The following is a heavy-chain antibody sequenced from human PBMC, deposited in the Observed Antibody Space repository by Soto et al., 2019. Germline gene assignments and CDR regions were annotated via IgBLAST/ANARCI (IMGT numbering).Heavy chain of an antibody. D-gene: IGHD6-6*01. CDR3: ARVDSSSSTLGAFDI. Sequence: QVQLVESGGGVVQPGRSLRLSCAASGFTFSSYAMHWVRQAPGKGLEWVAVISYDGSNKYYADSVKGRFTISRDNSKNTLYLQMNSLRAEDTAVYYCARVDSSSSTLGAFDIWGQGTMVTVSS. J-gene: IGHJ3*02. V-gene: IGHV3-30-3*01. CDR1: GFTFSSYA. CDR2: ISYDGSNK.